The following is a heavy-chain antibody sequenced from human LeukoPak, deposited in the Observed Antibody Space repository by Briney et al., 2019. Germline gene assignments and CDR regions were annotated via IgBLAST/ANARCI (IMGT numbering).Heavy chain of an antibody. Sequence: SETLSLTCTVSGGSISSGSYYWSWIRQPAGKGLEWIGRIYTSGSTNYNPSLKSRVTISVDTSKNQFSLKLSSVTAADTAVYYCARRRDYGGKGYYFDYWGQGTLVTVSS. CDR3: ARRRDYGGKGYYFDY. CDR2: IYTSGST. D-gene: IGHD4-23*01. CDR1: GGSISSGSYY. J-gene: IGHJ4*02. V-gene: IGHV4-61*02.